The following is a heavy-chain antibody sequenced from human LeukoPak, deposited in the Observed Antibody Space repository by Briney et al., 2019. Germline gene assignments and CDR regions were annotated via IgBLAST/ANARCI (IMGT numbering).Heavy chain of an antibody. V-gene: IGHV1-2*02. CDR2: INPNSGGT. J-gene: IGHJ5*02. Sequence: ASVKVSCKASGYTFTGYYMHWVRQAPGQGLEWMGWINPNSGGTNYAQKFQGRVTMTRDTSISTAYMELSRLRSDDTAVYYCASDYYDSSGYRGQFDPWGQGTLVTVSS. D-gene: IGHD3-22*01. CDR1: GYTFTGYY. CDR3: ASDYYDSSGYRGQFDP.